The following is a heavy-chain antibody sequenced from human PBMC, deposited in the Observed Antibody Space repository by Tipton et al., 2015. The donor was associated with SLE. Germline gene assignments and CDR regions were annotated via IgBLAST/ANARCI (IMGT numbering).Heavy chain of an antibody. CDR1: GYSLASYD. J-gene: IGHJ4*02. CDR3: ARGGDFDF. Sequence: QLVQSGPEVKKPGASVRVSCKASGYSLASYDINWARRATGQGLEWMGWMNPDNGNTGYAQKFQGRVAMTRSTSINTAYMELTGLKSEDTAAYYCARGGDFDFWGQGTLVTVSS. V-gene: IGHV1-8*01. CDR2: MNPDNGNT. D-gene: IGHD3-16*01.